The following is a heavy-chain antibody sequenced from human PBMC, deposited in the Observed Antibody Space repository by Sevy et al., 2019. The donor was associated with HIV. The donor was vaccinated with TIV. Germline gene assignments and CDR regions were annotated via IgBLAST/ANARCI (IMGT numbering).Heavy chain of an antibody. CDR2: ISFDGSDK. CDR3: ARAPGCSGGSCYTAVDYYYGMDV. J-gene: IGHJ6*02. Sequence: GGSLRLSCAASGFSFSTHAMHWVRQAPGKGLEWVAVISFDGSDKYYTDSVKGRFTISRDDSKNTLLLQVSSLRAEDTAVYYCARAPGCSGGSCYTAVDYYYGMDVWGQGTTVTVSS. D-gene: IGHD2-15*01. CDR1: GFSFSTHA. V-gene: IGHV3-30*03.